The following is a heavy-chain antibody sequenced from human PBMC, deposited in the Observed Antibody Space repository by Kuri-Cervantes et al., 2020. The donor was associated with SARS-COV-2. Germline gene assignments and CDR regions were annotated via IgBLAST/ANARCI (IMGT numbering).Heavy chain of an antibody. J-gene: IGHJ4*02. CDR1: GFTFSSYA. CDR2: ISGSGGST. CDR3: ARDGPVLRLLEWLPGYYFDY. D-gene: IGHD3-3*01. Sequence: GESLKISCAASGFTFSSYAMSWVRQAPGKGLEWVSAISGSGGSTYYADSVKGRFTISGDNSKNTLYLQMNSLRAEDTAVYYCARDGPVLRLLEWLPGYYFDYWGQGTLVTVSS. V-gene: IGHV3-23*01.